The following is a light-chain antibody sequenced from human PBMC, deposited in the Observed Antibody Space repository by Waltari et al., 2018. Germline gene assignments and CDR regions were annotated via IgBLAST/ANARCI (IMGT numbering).Light chain of an antibody. J-gene: IGLJ1*01. CDR1: SSNIGADYD. V-gene: IGLV1-40*01. CDR3: QSYDSSLSGYV. Sequence: QSVLTQPPSVSGAPGQRVTISCTGSSSNIGADYDVHWYQQLPGTAPKLLIYGINSRPSGVPDRFSGSKSDTSASLAITGLQAEDEADYYCQSYDSSLSGYVFGTGTKVTVL. CDR2: GIN.